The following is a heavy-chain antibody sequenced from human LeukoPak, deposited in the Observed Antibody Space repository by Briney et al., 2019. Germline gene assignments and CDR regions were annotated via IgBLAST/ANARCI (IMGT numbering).Heavy chain of an antibody. CDR1: GFTFSSYA. CDR3: AKGIPSYYDFWSGYSYFDY. CDR2: ISGSGGST. J-gene: IGHJ4*02. Sequence: GGSLRLSCAASGFTFSSYAMSWVRQAPGKGLERVSAISGSGGSTYYADSVKGRFTISRDNSKNTLYLQVNSLRAEDTAVYYCAKGIPSYYDFWSGYSYFDYWGREPWSPSPQ. D-gene: IGHD3-3*01. V-gene: IGHV3-23*01.